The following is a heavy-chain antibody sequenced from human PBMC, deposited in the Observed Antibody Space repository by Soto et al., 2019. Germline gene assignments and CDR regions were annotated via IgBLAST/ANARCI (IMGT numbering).Heavy chain of an antibody. CDR2: IYPGDSET. J-gene: IGHJ4*02. V-gene: IGHV5-51*01. Sequence: PGESLKISCKGSGYNFTTFWIGWVRQMPGKGLEWMGIIYPGDSETKYSPDFEGQVTISADRSTNTAYLQWRSLRASDTAMYYCARLGFPGAIYFDCWGLGTLGTASS. CDR3: ARLGFPGAIYFDC. CDR1: GYNFTTFW.